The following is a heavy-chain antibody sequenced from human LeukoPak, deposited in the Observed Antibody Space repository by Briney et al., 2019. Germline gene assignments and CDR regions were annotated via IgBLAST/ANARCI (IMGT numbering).Heavy chain of an antibody. D-gene: IGHD6-13*01. CDR1: GFTFSSYR. J-gene: IGHJ6*03. V-gene: IGHV3-21*01. CDR3: ARSAPAAAGTGPMDV. CDR2: ISTSSSST. Sequence: GESLRLSCAASGFTFSSYRMNWVRQAPGKGLEWVSSISTSSSSTYYADSVEGRFTISRDNAKNSLYLQMNSLRAEDTTVYYCARSAPAAAGTGPMDVWGKGTTVTVSS.